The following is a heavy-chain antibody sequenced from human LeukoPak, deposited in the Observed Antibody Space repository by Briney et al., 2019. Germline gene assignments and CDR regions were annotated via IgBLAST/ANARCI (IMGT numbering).Heavy chain of an antibody. CDR3: ARDRGSSGWSPKFDP. D-gene: IGHD6-19*01. V-gene: IGHV3-21*01. J-gene: IGHJ5*02. Sequence: PGESLRLSCAASGFTFSSYSMNWVRQAPGQGLEWVSSISSSSSYIYHADSVKGRFTISRDNAKNSLYLQMNSLRAEDTAVYYCARDRGSSGWSPKFDPWGEGTLVTVSS. CDR1: GFTFSSYS. CDR2: ISSSSSYI.